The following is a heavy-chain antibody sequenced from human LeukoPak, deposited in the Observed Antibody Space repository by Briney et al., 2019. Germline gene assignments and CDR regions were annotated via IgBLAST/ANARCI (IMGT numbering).Heavy chain of an antibody. CDR2: IIPILGIA. CDR1: GGTFSDYA. Sequence: SVKVSCKASGGTFSDYAVSWVRQAPGQGLEWMGRIIPILGIANYAQKFQGRVTITADKSTSTAYMELSSLRSEDTAVYYCARDYGDEVDYWGQGTLVTVSS. V-gene: IGHV1-69*04. D-gene: IGHD4-17*01. CDR3: ARDYGDEVDY. J-gene: IGHJ4*02.